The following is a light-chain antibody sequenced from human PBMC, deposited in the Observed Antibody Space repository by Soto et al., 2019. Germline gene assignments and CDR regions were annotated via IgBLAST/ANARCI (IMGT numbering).Light chain of an antibody. V-gene: IGKV1-9*01. CDR3: QQINNYPPT. CDR1: QGIFSY. J-gene: IGKJ5*01. CDR2: GAS. Sequence: DIHLSQSPSXLSASVGDSVTITCRASQGIFSYLAWYQQKPGKAPELLIYGASTLQSGVPSRFSGRGSGKEFTLTISNLQAEDVATYFCQQINNYPPTFGQGTRLEIK.